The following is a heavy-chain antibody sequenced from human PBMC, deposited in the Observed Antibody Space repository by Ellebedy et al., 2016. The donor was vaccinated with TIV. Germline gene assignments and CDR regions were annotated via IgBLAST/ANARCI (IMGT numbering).Heavy chain of an antibody. V-gene: IGHV3-7*01. CDR3: AREGVADSYDY. D-gene: IGHD3-10*01. CDR1: GFTFSSYA. J-gene: IGHJ4*02. Sequence: GESLKISXAASGFTFSSYAMSRVRQAPGKGLEWVANIKQDGSEKYYVDSVKGRFTISRDNAKNSLYLQMNSLRAEDTAVYYCAREGVADSYDYWGQGTLVTVSS. CDR2: IKQDGSEK.